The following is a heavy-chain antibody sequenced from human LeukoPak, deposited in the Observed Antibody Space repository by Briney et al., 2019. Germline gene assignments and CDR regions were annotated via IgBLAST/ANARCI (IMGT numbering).Heavy chain of an antibody. D-gene: IGHD3-10*01. CDR2: ISSSGSTI. CDR1: GFTFSDYY. Sequence: GGSLRLSCAASGFTFSDYYMSWIRQAPGKGLEGVSYISSSGSTIYYADSVKGRFTISRDNAKNSLYLQMNSLRAEDTAVYYCARDHSYYYGSGSFDYWGQGTLVTVSS. CDR3: ARDHSYYYGSGSFDY. J-gene: IGHJ4*02. V-gene: IGHV3-11*04.